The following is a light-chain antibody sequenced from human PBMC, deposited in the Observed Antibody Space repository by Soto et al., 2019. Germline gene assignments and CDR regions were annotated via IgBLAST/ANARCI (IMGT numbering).Light chain of an antibody. CDR2: DVT. V-gene: IGLV2-14*01. Sequence: QSALTQPASVSGSPGQSITISCTGASSDVDGYNYVSWYQQHPGKAPKLIIYDVTNRPSGVSNRFSGSKSGNTASLTISGLQAEDEADYYCQSYDSSLSGWVFGGGTKLTVL. CDR1: SSDVDGYNY. CDR3: QSYDSSLSGWV. J-gene: IGLJ3*02.